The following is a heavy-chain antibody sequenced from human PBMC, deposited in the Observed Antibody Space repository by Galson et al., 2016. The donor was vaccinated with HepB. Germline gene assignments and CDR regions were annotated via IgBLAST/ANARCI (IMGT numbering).Heavy chain of an antibody. V-gene: IGHV1-69*13. CDR2: IIPVIGPA. J-gene: IGHJ6*02. CDR1: GGSLSSYG. CDR3: ARDGYSYGFGLDV. Sequence: SVKVSCKASGGSLSSYGISWVRQAPGQGLEWMGAIIPVIGPANYAQKFLGRVTITADEPTDNAYLELSSLRSDDTAVYYCARDGYSYGFGLDVWGQGTTVIVS. D-gene: IGHD5-18*01.